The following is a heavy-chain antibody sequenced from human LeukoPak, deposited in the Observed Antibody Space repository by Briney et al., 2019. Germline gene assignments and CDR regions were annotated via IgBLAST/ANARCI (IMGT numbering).Heavy chain of an antibody. Sequence: ASVKVSCTASGYTFTSYGISWVRQAPGQGLEWMGWISAYNGNTNYTQKLQGRVTMTTDTSTSTAYMELRSLRSDDTAVYYCARESRGSGSYHYWGQGTLVTVSS. J-gene: IGHJ4*02. CDR2: ISAYNGNT. D-gene: IGHD3-10*01. V-gene: IGHV1-18*01. CDR1: GYTFTSYG. CDR3: ARESRGSGSYHY.